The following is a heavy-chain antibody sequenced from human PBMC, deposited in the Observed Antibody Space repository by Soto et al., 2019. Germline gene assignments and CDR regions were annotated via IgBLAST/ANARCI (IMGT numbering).Heavy chain of an antibody. V-gene: IGHV3-30-3*01. J-gene: IGHJ6*02. Sequence: GGSLRLSCAASGFTFSSYAMHWVRQAPGKGLEWVAVISYDGSNKYYADSVKGRFTISRDNSKNTLYLQMNSLRAEDTAVYYCARGAGDSSSWYVMDVWGQGTTVTVSS. CDR2: ISYDGSNK. D-gene: IGHD6-13*01. CDR3: ARGAGDSSSWYVMDV. CDR1: GFTFSSYA.